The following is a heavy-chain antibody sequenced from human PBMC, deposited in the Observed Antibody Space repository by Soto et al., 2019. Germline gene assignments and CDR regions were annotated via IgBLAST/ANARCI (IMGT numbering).Heavy chain of an antibody. Sequence: GSLRLSCAASGFTFSSYAMHWVRQAPGKGLEWVAVISYDGSNKYYADSVKGRFTISRDNSKNTLYLQMNSLRAEDTAVYYCARVGQQLTYYYGMDVWGQGTTVTVSS. CDR3: ARVGQQLTYYYGMDV. CDR1: GFTFSSYA. D-gene: IGHD6-13*01. CDR2: ISYDGSNK. J-gene: IGHJ6*02. V-gene: IGHV3-30-3*01.